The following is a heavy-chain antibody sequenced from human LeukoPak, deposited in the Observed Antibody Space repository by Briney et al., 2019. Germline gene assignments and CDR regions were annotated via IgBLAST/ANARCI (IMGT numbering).Heavy chain of an antibody. CDR2: LYSSGST. Sequence: SETLSLTCTVSGGSISNYFWNWIQHPPGKALEWLGYLYSSGSTKYSPSLKSRVTISVDTSKNQFSLKLSSVTAADTAVYYCARNDFWNGYWDGWNYWGQGTLVTVSS. V-gene: IGHV4-59*01. J-gene: IGHJ4*02. CDR1: GGSISNYF. D-gene: IGHD3-3*01. CDR3: ARNDFWNGYWDGWNY.